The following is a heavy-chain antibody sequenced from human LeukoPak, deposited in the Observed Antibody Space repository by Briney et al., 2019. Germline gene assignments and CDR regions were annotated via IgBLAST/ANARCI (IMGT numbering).Heavy chain of an antibody. Sequence: ASVKVSCKASGGTFSSYAISWVRQMPGKGLEWMGIIYPGDSDTRYSPSFQGQVTISADKSISTAYLQWSSLKASDTAMYYCARRLAAANTDAFDIWGQGTMVTISS. J-gene: IGHJ3*02. CDR1: GGTFSSYA. CDR3: ARRLAAANTDAFDI. CDR2: IYPGDSDT. D-gene: IGHD6-13*01. V-gene: IGHV5-51*01.